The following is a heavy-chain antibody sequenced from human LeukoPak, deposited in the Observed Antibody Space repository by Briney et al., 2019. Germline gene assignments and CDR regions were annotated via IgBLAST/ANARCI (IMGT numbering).Heavy chain of an antibody. CDR1: GFPFSDYY. CDR3: RGEQKATITGLDS. D-gene: IGHD5-24*01. J-gene: IGHJ4*02. CDR2: ISSSSTYI. V-gene: IGHV3-21*06. Sequence: GGSLRLSCAASGFPFSDYYMNWIRQAPGMGLEWVSAISSSSTYIYYADSVKGRFTISRDNAENSLYLQMNGLRVEDTAVYFARGEQKATITGLDSWGQGTLVTVSS.